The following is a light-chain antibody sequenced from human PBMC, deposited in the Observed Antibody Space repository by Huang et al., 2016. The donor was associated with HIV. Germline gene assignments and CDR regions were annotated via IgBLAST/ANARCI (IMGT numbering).Light chain of an antibody. J-gene: IGKJ2*01. CDR1: QSDNNF. CDR2: DAS. Sequence: EIVLTQSPATLSLSPGERATLSCRASQSDNNFISWHQQKPGQAPRLLIYDASNRAAGIPARFSGSGSGTDFTLTISSLEPEDSAVYYCQQRSNWPHTFGQGTKLEIK. V-gene: IGKV3-11*01. CDR3: QQRSNWPHT.